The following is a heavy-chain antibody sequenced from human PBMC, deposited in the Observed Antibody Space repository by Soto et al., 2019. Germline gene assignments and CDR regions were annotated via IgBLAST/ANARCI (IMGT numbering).Heavy chain of an antibody. CDR1: GFTFTSSA. Sequence: QMQLVQSGPEVKKPGTSVKVSCRASGFTFTSSAVQWVRQARGQRLEWIGWIVVGSGNTNYAQKFQERVAITRDMSTSTAYMELSSLRSEDTAVYYCAATPHYDFWCGYGMDVWGQGTTVTVSS. D-gene: IGHD3-3*01. V-gene: IGHV1-58*01. CDR3: AATPHYDFWCGYGMDV. CDR2: IVVGSGNT. J-gene: IGHJ6*02.